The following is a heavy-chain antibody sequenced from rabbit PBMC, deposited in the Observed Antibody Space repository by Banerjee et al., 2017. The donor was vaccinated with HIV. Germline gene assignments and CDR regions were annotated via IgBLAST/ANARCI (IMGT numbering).Heavy chain of an antibody. D-gene: IGHD3-1*01. CDR1: GFSFSNGYV. V-gene: IGHV1S45*01. CDR2: INTISGDT. CDR3: ARSAGCGKYNL. Sequence: QEQLEESGGDLVKPEGSLTLTCTASGFSFSNGYVMCWVRQAPGKGLEWIACINTISGDTVYATWAKGRFTISKASWTTVTLQMTSLTAADTASYFCARSAGCGKYNLWGPGTLVTVS. J-gene: IGHJ4*01.